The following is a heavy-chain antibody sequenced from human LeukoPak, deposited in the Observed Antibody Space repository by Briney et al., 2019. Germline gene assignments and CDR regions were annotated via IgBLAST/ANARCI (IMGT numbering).Heavy chain of an antibody. CDR2: ISGSGGST. D-gene: IGHD2/OR15-2a*01. CDR3: AKGNRARGSFYFDY. Sequence: PGGSLRLSCAASGFTFSSYAMTWVRQAPGKGLEWVSVISGSGGSTCYADSVKGRFTISRDNSKNTLYLQMNSLRAEDTAVYYCAKGNRARGSFYFDYWGQGTLVTVSS. V-gene: IGHV3-23*01. J-gene: IGHJ4*02. CDR1: GFTFSSYA.